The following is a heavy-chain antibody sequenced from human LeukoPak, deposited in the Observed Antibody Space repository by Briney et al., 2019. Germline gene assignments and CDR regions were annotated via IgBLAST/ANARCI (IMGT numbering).Heavy chain of an antibody. V-gene: IGHV3-30*02. CDR1: GFTFSSYW. Sequence: PGGSLRLSCAASGFTFSSYWMSWVRQAPGKGLEWVAFIRYDGNNKFYADSVKGRFTISRDNSKNTLYLQMNSLRAEDTAVYYCAKDGDYYDSSGYYQDYWGQGTLVTVSS. CDR2: IRYDGNNK. D-gene: IGHD3-22*01. J-gene: IGHJ4*02. CDR3: AKDGDYYDSSGYYQDY.